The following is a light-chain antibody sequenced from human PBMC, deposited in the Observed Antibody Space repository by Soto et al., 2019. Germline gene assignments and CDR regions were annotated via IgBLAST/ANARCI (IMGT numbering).Light chain of an antibody. J-gene: IGKJ5*01. CDR1: QSLANSF. CDR2: DTS. Sequence: DTMLTQSPGTLSLSPGERATLSCRASQSLANSFIAWYQQKPGQAPRLLIYDTSSRASGIPDRFSGSGSGTDFTLTISRLETEDFAVFYCQQYGTSEIIFGQGTRLEIK. CDR3: QQYGTSEII. V-gene: IGKV3-20*01.